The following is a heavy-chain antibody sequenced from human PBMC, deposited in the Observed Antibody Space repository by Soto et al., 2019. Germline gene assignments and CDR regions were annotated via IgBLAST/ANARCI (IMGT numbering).Heavy chain of an antibody. V-gene: IGHV3-21*03. CDR3: TTGIVVVIPSGMDV. CDR2: ISSGSSYI. D-gene: IGHD3-22*01. J-gene: IGHJ6*02. CDR1: GFTFSSYS. Sequence: GGSLRLSCAASGFTFSSYSMNWVRQAPGKGLEWVSSISSGSSYIYYADSVKGRFTISRDNAKNSLYLQMNSLRAEDTAVYYCTTGIVVVIPSGMDVWGQGTTVTVSS.